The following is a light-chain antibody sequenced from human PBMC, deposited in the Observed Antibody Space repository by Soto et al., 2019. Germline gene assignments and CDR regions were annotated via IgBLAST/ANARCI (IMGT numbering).Light chain of an antibody. V-gene: IGKV2-28*01. J-gene: IGKJ4*01. CDR1: QSLLQTNGNTY. CDR3: MQAKQTPFT. CDR2: LAT. Sequence: DIVMTQSPLSLPVTPGEPASISCRSSQSLLQTNGNTYLDWYLQKPGQSPELLISLATNRASGVPDRFSGSGSGTDFTLKISRVEAEDVGVYYCMQAKQTPFTXGGGTKVDIK.